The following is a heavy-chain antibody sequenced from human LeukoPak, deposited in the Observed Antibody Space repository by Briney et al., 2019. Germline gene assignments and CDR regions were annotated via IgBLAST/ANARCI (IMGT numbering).Heavy chain of an antibody. Sequence: ASVKVSCKASGGTXSSYAISWVRQAPGQGLEWMGRIIPILGIANYAQKFQGKVTITADKSTSTAYMELSSLRSEDTAVYYCARDVVDTALGTIDYWGQGTLVTVSS. V-gene: IGHV1-69*04. J-gene: IGHJ4*02. CDR3: ARDVVDTALGTIDY. D-gene: IGHD5-18*01. CDR2: IIPILGIA. CDR1: GGTXSSYA.